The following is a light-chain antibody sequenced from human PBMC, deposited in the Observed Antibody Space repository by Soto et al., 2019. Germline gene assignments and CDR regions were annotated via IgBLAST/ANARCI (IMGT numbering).Light chain of an antibody. Sequence: EIVLTQSPVTLSLSPGERATLSCRASQSVSSYLAWYQQKPGQAPRLLIYTASNRATGIPARFSGSGSGTDFTLTISSLEPEDFAVYYCQQRSNWPITFGQGTRLEIK. J-gene: IGKJ5*01. V-gene: IGKV3-11*01. CDR1: QSVSSY. CDR3: QQRSNWPIT. CDR2: TAS.